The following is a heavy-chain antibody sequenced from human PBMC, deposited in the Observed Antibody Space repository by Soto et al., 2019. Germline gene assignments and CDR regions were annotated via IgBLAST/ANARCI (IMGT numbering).Heavy chain of an antibody. CDR1: GFTFSDYA. J-gene: IGHJ5*02. D-gene: IGHD2-2*01. CDR3: AKPGEIVLVPADKKWLDP. Sequence: EVQLLESGGGLVQPGGSLRLSCEASGFTFSDYAMAWVRQAPGKGLEWVSAISGSGGSTYYADSVKGRFTNSRDNSGNTLYLQINSVSAEDTAGYDRAKPGEIVLVPADKKWLDPWGQGTLGTGSS. CDR2: ISGSGGST. V-gene: IGHV3-23*01.